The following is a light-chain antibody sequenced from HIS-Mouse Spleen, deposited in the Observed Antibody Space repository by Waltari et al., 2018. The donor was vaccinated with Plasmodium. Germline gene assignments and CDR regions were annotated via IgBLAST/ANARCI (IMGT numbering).Light chain of an antibody. V-gene: IGLV3-1*01. Sequence: SYELTQPPSVSVSPGQTASITCPGDKLGDKYACWYQQKPGQSPVLVIYQESKRPSGKPERFSGSNSGNTATLTISGTQAMDEADYYCQAWDSSTWVFGGGTKLTVL. CDR2: QES. J-gene: IGLJ3*02. CDR3: QAWDSSTWV. CDR1: KLGDKY.